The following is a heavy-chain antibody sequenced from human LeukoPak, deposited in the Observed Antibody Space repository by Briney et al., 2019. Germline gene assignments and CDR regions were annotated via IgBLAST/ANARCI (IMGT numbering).Heavy chain of an antibody. CDR2: IKHDGSLR. D-gene: IGHD3/OR15-3a*01. CDR1: GITFNSHW. CDR3: ARDQDYHISDSWYDAFDV. V-gene: IGHV3-7*01. J-gene: IGHJ3*01. Sequence: GGSLRLSCAASGITFNSHWMTWLRQAPGRGLEWVANIKHDGSLRNYVDSVKGRFTISRDNAKNSLYLQMNSLRAEDTAVYYCARDQDYHISDSWYDAFDVWGRGTMVTVSP.